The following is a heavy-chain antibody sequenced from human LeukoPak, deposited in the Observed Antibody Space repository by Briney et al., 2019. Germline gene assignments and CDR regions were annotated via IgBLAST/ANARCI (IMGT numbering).Heavy chain of an antibody. CDR2: IYYNGST. V-gene: IGHV4-61*01. D-gene: IGHD6-19*01. CDR1: GGSVSSGSYY. J-gene: IGHJ4*02. CDR3: ARGPRGWHFDY. Sequence: SETLSLTCTVSGGSVSSGSYYWSWIRQPPGKGLEWIGYIYYNGSTNYNPSLKSRVTISVDTSKNQFSLKLSSVTAADTAVYYCARGPRGWHFDYWGQGTLVTVSS.